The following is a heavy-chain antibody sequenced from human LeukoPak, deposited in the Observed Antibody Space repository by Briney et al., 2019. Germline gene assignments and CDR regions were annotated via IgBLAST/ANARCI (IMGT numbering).Heavy chain of an antibody. J-gene: IGHJ3*02. Sequence: PSETLSLTCAVSGGSIRSDGSSWSWIRQPPGKGLACIGFIFKGGTYYNPSLNSRLAISEDRSKNQFSLRLTSVTAADTAVYYCARLRGYFGSGSPNDAFVIWGQGTMVTVSS. CDR1: GGSIRSDGSS. V-gene: IGHV4-30-2*01. CDR3: ARLRGYFGSGSPNDAFVI. CDR2: IFKGGT. D-gene: IGHD3-10*01.